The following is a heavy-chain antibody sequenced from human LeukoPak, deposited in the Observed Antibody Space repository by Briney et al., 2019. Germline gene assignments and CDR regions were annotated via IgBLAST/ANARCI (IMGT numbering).Heavy chain of an antibody. Sequence: SETLSLTCTASGASISTSSYYWGWIRQPPGKGLEWIANIYYTGSSYYNPSLKSRITISVDTSKNQFSLKLSSVTAADTAVYYCARSGGFRTGINFDYWGQGTLVTVSS. CDR2: IYYTGSS. CDR1: GASISTSSYY. V-gene: IGHV4-39*01. J-gene: IGHJ4*02. CDR3: ARSGGFRTGINFDY. D-gene: IGHD7-27*01.